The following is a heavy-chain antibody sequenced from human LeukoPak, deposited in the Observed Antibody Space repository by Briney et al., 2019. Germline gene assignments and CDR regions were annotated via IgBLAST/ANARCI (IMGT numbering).Heavy chain of an antibody. Sequence: SETLSLTCTVSGGSIGGYYWSWIRQPPGKGLEWIGYMYYSGSATYNPSLKSRVTISVDTSKNQFSLKLTSVTAADTAVYYCARFHCSTTSCYRWFDPWGQGALVTVSS. J-gene: IGHJ5*02. D-gene: IGHD2-2*01. CDR1: GGSIGGYY. CDR2: MYYSGSA. CDR3: ARFHCSTTSCYRWFDP. V-gene: IGHV4-59*01.